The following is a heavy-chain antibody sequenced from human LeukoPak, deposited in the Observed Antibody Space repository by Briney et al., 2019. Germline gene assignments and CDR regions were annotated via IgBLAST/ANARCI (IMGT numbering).Heavy chain of an antibody. CDR1: GFTFSNYW. Sequence: PGGSLRLSCAASGFTFSNYWMSWVRQTPGKGLEWVAEIKQDGSEKSYVDSVKGRFIISRDNTKSSLSLQMNSLRDEDTAVYYCARDKYMSGHVGSLFDPWGQGTLVIVSS. D-gene: IGHD1-1*01. J-gene: IGHJ5*02. CDR3: ARDKYMSGHVGSLFDP. V-gene: IGHV3-7*01. CDR2: IKQDGSEK.